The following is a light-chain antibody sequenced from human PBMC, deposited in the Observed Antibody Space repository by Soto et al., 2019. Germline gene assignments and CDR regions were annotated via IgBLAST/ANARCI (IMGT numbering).Light chain of an antibody. CDR3: NTYSKSSLI. V-gene: IGLV2-14*01. Sequence: QSALAQPASVSGSPGQSITISCTGSFSDIAVFNYVSWYQQYPGRAPKLLIYQVTSRASGVSHRFSGSKSGNTASLTISGLQTEDEAEYYSNTYSKSSLIFGRGTKLTV. CDR1: FSDIAVFNY. J-gene: IGLJ2*01. CDR2: QVT.